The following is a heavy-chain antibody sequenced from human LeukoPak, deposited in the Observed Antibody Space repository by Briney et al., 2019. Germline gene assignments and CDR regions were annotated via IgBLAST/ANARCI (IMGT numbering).Heavy chain of an antibody. D-gene: IGHD3-16*02. CDR3: ASPIQLRLGELSA. CDR1: GFTFSSYS. V-gene: IGHV3-21*01. J-gene: IGHJ5*02. Sequence: PGGSLRLSCAASGFTFSSYSMNWVRQAPGKGLEWVSSISSSSSYIYYADSVKGRFTISRDNAKNSLYLQMNSLRAEDTAVYYCASPIQLRLGELSAWGQGTLVTVSS. CDR2: ISSSSSYI.